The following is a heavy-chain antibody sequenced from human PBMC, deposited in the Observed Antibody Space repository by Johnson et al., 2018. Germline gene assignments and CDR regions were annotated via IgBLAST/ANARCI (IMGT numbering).Heavy chain of an antibody. D-gene: IGHD4-17*01. CDR2: ISYDGSNK. CDR1: GFTFSSYA. J-gene: IGHJ6*02. CDR3: AKGWGRYGDPTYYYYGMDV. Sequence: QVQLVQSGGGVVQPGRSLRLSCAASGFTFSSYAMHWVRQAPGKGLEWVAVISYDGSNKYYADSVKGRFTISRDNSKNSLYLQMNSLSAEDTALYYCAKGWGRYGDPTYYYYGMDVWGQGTTVTVSS. V-gene: IGHV3-30-3*01.